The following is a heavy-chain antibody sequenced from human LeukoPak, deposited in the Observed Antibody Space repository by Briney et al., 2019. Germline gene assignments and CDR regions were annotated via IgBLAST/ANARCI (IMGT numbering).Heavy chain of an antibody. CDR2: ISGSGGST. CDR1: GFTFSSYA. Sequence: GGSLRLSCAASGFTFSSYAMSWVRQAPGKGLEWVSAISGSGGSTYYADSVEGRFTISRDNSKNTLYLQMNSLRAEDTAVYYCAGSSSWYRGYFDYWGQGTLVTVSS. CDR3: AGSSSWYRGYFDY. J-gene: IGHJ4*02. V-gene: IGHV3-23*01. D-gene: IGHD6-13*01.